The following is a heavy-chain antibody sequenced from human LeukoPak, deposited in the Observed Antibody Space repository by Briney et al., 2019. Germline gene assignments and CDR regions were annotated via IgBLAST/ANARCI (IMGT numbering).Heavy chain of an antibody. CDR3: ARPGVPAALDAFDI. D-gene: IGHD2-2*01. J-gene: IGHJ3*02. V-gene: IGHV4-59*08. Sequence: SETLSLTCTVSGGSISSYYWSRIRQPPGKGLEWIGSIYHSGSTYYNPSLKSRVTISVDTSKNQFSLKLSSVTAADTAVYYCARPGVPAALDAFDIWGQGTMVTVSS. CDR2: IYHSGST. CDR1: GGSISSYY.